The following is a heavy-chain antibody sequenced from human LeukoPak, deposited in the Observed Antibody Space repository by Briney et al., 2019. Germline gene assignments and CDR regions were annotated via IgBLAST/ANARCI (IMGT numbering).Heavy chain of an antibody. CDR3: ATSRFF. V-gene: IGHV3-23*01. Sequence: GGSLRLSRAASGFTFSTYAMSWVRQAPGKGLEWVSAISASGVTTYYADSVRGRFTISRDNSKNTLYLQMNSLRAEDTAVYYCATSRFFWGQGTLVTVSS. D-gene: IGHD3-10*01. CDR2: ISASGVTT. CDR1: GFTFSTYA. J-gene: IGHJ4*02.